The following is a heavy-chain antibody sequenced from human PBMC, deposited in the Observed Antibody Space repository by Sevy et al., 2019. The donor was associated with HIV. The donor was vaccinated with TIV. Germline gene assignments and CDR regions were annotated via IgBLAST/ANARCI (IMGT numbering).Heavy chain of an antibody. D-gene: IGHD3-10*01. J-gene: IGHJ6*02. V-gene: IGHV3-11*01. CDR1: GFTFSDYY. CDR2: ISSSGSTI. Sequence: GGSLRLSCAASGFTFSDYYMSWIRQAPGKGLEWVSYISSSGSTIYYAGSVKGRITISRDNAKNALYLQMNSLRAGDTAVYYCARVVGYYGSGSYSSETYYYYGMDVWGQGTTVTVSS. CDR3: ARVVGYYGSGSYSSETYYYYGMDV.